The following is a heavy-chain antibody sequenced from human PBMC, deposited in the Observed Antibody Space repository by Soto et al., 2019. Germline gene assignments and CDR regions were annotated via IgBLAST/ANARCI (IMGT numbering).Heavy chain of an antibody. V-gene: IGHV1-3*01. CDR3: ARYVDIVATIKWGKRYFDY. CDR1: GYTFTSYA. Sequence: QVQLVQSGAEVKKPGASVKVSCKASGYTFTSYAMHWVRQAPGQRLEWMGWINAGNGNTKYSQKFQGRVTITRDTSASTAYMELSSLRSEDTAVYYCARYVDIVATIKWGKRYFDYWGQGTLVTVSS. J-gene: IGHJ4*02. CDR2: INAGNGNT. D-gene: IGHD5-12*01.